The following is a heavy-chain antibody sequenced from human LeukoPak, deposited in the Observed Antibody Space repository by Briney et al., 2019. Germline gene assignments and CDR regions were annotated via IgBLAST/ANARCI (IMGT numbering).Heavy chain of an antibody. D-gene: IGHD3-10*02. Sequence: GGSLRLSCVASGFTFSDYWMHWVRQVPGMGLVWVSRLNSDGTTINYADSVKGRFTISRDNAKNTVYLQMSGLRDDDTALYFCVRGAGGPRNYVLDYWGQGALVSVSP. CDR2: LNSDGTTI. CDR3: VRGAGGPRNYVLDY. J-gene: IGHJ4*02. V-gene: IGHV3-74*01. CDR1: GFTFSDYW.